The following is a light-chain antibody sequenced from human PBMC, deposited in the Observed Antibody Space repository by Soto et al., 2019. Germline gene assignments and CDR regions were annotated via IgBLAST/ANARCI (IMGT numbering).Light chain of an antibody. CDR3: QQYTSSLIT. J-gene: IGKJ5*01. CDR2: GAS. CDR1: QSVSSN. V-gene: IGKV3-15*01. Sequence: EIVMTQSPATLSVSPGERATLSCRASQSVSSNLVWYQQKPGQAPRLLIYGASTRATGIPARFSGSGSGTEFTLTISSLQSEDFAVYYCQQYTSSLITFGQGTRLENK.